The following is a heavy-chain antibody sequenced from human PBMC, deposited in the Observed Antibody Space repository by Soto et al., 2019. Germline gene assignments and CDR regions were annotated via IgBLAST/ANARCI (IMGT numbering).Heavy chain of an antibody. Sequence: SVKVCLKASCYTFTSYGLSWVREAPGQGLEWMGWISAYNGNTNFAQNLQGRVTMTTDTSTSTAYMELRSLRSDDTAVYYCARNRYYYDSSGYYRNWFDPWGQGTLVTVSS. CDR2: ISAYNGNT. J-gene: IGHJ5*02. V-gene: IGHV1-18*01. CDR1: CYTFTSYG. CDR3: ARNRYYYDSSGYYRNWFDP. D-gene: IGHD3-22*01.